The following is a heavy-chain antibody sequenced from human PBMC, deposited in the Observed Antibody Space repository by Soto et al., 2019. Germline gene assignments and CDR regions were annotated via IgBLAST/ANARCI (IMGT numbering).Heavy chain of an antibody. J-gene: IGHJ4*02. CDR2: ISSSGSFM. V-gene: IGHV3-21*01. Sequence: GGSLRLSCAASGFSFSSDSTGWVRQAPGKGLEWVSSISSSGSFMNYADSVKGRFTISRDNAKNSLYLQMSGLKDEDTAVYYCARDPPTGTTLDWADSWGQGTRGTVSS. D-gene: IGHD1-7*01. CDR3: ARDPPTGTTLDWADS. CDR1: GFSFSSDS.